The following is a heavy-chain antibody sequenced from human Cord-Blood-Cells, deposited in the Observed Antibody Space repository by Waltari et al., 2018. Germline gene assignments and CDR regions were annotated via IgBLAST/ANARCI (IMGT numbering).Heavy chain of an antibody. Sequence: QVQLQQSGPGLVKPSQTLSLTCAISGDSVSSNSAAWNWIRQSTSRGLEWLGRTYYRSKWYNDYAVSVKSRITINPDTSKNQFSLQLNSVTPEDTAVYYCARGVAPAARDYYYYMDVWGKGTTVTVSS. CDR2: TYYRSKWYN. CDR1: GDSVSSNSAA. D-gene: IGHD2-2*01. V-gene: IGHV6-1*01. CDR3: ARGVAPAARDYYYYMDV. J-gene: IGHJ6*03.